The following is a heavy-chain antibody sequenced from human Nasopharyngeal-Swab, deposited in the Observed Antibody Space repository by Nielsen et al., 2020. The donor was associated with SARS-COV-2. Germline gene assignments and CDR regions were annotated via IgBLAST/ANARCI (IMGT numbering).Heavy chain of an antibody. J-gene: IGHJ3*02. D-gene: IGHD3-22*01. V-gene: IGHV4-31*03. CDR2: IYYSGST. CDR3: ARAMIVVVINAFDI. CDR1: GGSISSGGYY. Sequence: SETLSLTCTVSGGSISSGGYYWSWIRQHPGKGLEWVGYIYYSGSTYYNPSLKSRVTISVDTSKNQFSLKLSSVTAADTAVYYCARAMIVVVINAFDIWGQGTMVTVSS.